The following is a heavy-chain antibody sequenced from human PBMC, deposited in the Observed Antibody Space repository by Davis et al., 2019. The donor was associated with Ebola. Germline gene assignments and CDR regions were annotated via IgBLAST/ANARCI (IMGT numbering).Heavy chain of an antibody. V-gene: IGHV4-59*08. CDR3: ARQVGSGSYYRARYYYYGMDV. CDR2: IYYSGST. Sequence: MPSETLSLTCTVSGGSISSYYWSWIRQPPGKGLEWIGYIYYSGSTNYNPSLKSRVTISVDTSKNQFSLKLSSVTAADTAVYYCARQVGSGSYYRARYYYYGMDVWGQGTTVTVSS. D-gene: IGHD3-10*01. CDR1: GGSISSYY. J-gene: IGHJ6*02.